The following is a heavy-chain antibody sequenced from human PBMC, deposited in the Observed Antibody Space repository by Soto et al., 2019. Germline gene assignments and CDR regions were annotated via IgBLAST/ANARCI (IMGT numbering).Heavy chain of an antibody. CDR3: ARDVAAVPPPGWFDP. CDR2: ISSSSSTI. Sequence: EVQLVESGGGLVQPGGSLRLSCAASGFTFSSYSMNWVRQAPGKGLEWVSYISSSSSTIYYADSVKGRFTISRDNAKNSLYLQMNSPRAEDTAVYYCARDVAAVPPPGWFDPWGQGTLVTVSS. J-gene: IGHJ5*02. V-gene: IGHV3-48*01. CDR1: GFTFSSYS. D-gene: IGHD6-13*01.